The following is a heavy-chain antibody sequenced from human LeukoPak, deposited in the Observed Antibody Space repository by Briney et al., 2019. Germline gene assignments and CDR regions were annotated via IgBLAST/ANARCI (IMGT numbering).Heavy chain of an antibody. Sequence: WIGEINHSGSTNYNPSLKRRVTISVDTSKNQFSLKLSSVTAADTAVYYCARGGWLRPFDYWGQGTLVTVSS. J-gene: IGHJ4*02. V-gene: IGHV4-34*01. CDR3: ARGGWLRPFDY. CDR2: INHSGST. D-gene: IGHD5-12*01.